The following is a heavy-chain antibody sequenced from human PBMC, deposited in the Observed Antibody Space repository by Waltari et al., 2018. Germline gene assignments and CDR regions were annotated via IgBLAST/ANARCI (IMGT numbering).Heavy chain of an antibody. CDR3: TRSLGRSGFKLDY. Sequence: EVQLVESGGGLVQPGGSLRLSCAASGFTFSSYSMTWVRQAPGKGLEWVSYISSSSSTIYYADSVKGRFTISRDNAKNSLYLQMNSLRAEDTAVYYCTRSLGRSGFKLDYWGQGTLVTVSS. CDR1: GFTFSSYS. J-gene: IGHJ4*02. CDR2: ISSSSSTI. V-gene: IGHV3-48*04. D-gene: IGHD6-19*01.